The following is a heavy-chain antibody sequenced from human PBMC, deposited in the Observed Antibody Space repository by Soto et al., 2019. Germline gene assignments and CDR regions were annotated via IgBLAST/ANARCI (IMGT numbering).Heavy chain of an antibody. D-gene: IGHD6-6*01. J-gene: IGHJ5*02. CDR1: GLILSSHW. CDR3: ARDLDSRSVWFDP. Sequence: PGGSLRLSCAVSGLILSSHWMHWVLQAPGEGLVWVSRLHNDGRTTSYADSVKGRFTISRDNAKNSLYLQMNSLRAEDTAVYYRARDLDSRSVWFDPWGQGTLVTVSS. CDR2: LHNDGRTT. V-gene: IGHV3-74*01.